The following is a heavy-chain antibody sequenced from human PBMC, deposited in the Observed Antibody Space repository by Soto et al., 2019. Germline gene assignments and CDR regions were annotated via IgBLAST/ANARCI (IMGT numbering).Heavy chain of an antibody. D-gene: IGHD1-26*01. CDR3: ARDWAYSGSYYDAFDI. CDR2: INSDGSST. J-gene: IGHJ3*02. Sequence: GGSLRLSCAASGFTFSSYWMHWVRQAPGKGLVWVSRINSDGSSTSYAASVKGRFTISRDNAKNTLFMQMNSLRAEDTAVYYCARDWAYSGSYYDAFDIWGQGTMVTVSS. CDR1: GFTFSSYW. V-gene: IGHV3-74*01.